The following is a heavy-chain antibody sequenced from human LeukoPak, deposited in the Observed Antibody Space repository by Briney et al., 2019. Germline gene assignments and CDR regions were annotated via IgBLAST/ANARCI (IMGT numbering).Heavy chain of an antibody. V-gene: IGHV4-4*02. CDR2: FHHSGTN. Sequence: SGTLSLTCAVSGGSISGINYWSWIRPPPGKGLEWIGEFHHSGTNNYHPSLKSRVAISVDKSKNEFSLILSSVTAADTAVYYCARNIVGANAMDVWGKGSPVTVSS. CDR1: GGSISGINY. CDR3: ARNIVGANAMDV. D-gene: IGHD1-26*01. J-gene: IGHJ6*04.